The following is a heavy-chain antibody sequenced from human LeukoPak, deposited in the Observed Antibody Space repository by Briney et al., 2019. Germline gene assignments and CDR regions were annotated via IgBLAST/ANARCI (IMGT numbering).Heavy chain of an antibody. V-gene: IGHV3-43D*04. CDR2: ISWDGGST. J-gene: IGHJ4*02. Sequence: GGSLRLSCAASGFTFDDYAMHWVRQAPGKGLEWLSLISWDGGSTYYADSVKGRFTISRDNSKNSLYLQMNSLRAEDTALYYCAKGALWFGEAVDYWGQGTLVTVSS. D-gene: IGHD3-10*01. CDR3: AKGALWFGEAVDY. CDR1: GFTFDDYA.